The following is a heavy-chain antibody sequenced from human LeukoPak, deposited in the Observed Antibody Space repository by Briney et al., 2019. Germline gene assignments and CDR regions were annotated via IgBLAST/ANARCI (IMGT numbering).Heavy chain of an antibody. D-gene: IGHD2-2*01. CDR1: GYTFTGYY. J-gene: IGHJ4*02. CDR3: ARGGYCSSTSCYLKDFDY. CDR2: INPNSGGT. Sequence: ASVKVPCKASGYTFTGYYMHWLRQAPGQGLEWMGWINPNSGGTNYAQKFQGRVTMTRDTSISTAYMELSRLRSDDTAVYYCARGGYCSSTSCYLKDFDYWGQGTLVTVSS. V-gene: IGHV1-2*02.